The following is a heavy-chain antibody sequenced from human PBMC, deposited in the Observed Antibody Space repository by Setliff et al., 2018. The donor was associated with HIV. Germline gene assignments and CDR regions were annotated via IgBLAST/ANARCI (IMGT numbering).Heavy chain of an antibody. CDR1: GYTFTSFY. J-gene: IGHJ6*03. Sequence: ASVKVSCKASGYTFTSFYLHWVRQAPGQGLEWMGWMHPHSGNTDYTQKFQGRVTMTRNTSISTAYMELSSLRSEDTAVYYCASYYGSGAHYPYYYYMDVWGKGTTVTVSS. CDR2: MHPHSGNT. D-gene: IGHD3-10*01. V-gene: IGHV1-8*02. CDR3: ASYYGSGAHYPYYYYMDV.